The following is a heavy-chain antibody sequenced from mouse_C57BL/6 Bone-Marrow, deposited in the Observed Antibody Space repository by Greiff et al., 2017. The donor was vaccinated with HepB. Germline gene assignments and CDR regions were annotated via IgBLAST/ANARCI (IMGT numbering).Heavy chain of an antibody. CDR3: ARHPYYYDAD. CDR2: ISNGGGST. D-gene: IGHD2-10*01. V-gene: IGHV5-12*01. CDR1: GFTFSDYY. Sequence: EVKLVESGGGLVQPGGSLKLSCAASGFTFSDYYMYWVRQTPEKRLEWVAYISNGGGSTYYPDTVKGRFTISRDNAKNTLYLQMSRLKSEDTAMYYCARHPYYYDADWGQGTLVTVSA. J-gene: IGHJ3*01.